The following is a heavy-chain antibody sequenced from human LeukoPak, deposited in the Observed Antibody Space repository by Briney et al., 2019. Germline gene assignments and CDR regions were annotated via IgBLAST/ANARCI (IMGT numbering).Heavy chain of an antibody. CDR3: ARGATIFGVVGNWFDP. CDR2: IIPIFGTA. V-gene: IGHV1-69*01. D-gene: IGHD3-3*01. CDR1: GGTFSSYD. J-gene: IGHJ5*02. Sequence: GSSVKVSCKASGGTFSSYDISWLRQAPGQGLEWMGGIIPIFGTANYAQKFQGRVTITADESTSTAYMELSSLRSEDTAVYYCARGATIFGVVGNWFDPWGQGTLVTVSS.